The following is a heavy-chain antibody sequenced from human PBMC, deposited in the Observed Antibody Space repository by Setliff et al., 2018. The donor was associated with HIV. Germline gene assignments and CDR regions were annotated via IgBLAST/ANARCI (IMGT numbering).Heavy chain of an antibody. CDR2: IYYSGST. D-gene: IGHD3-16*01. V-gene: IGHV4-59*01. Sequence: PSEALRLSCAASGFTFSFYTMNWIRQPPGKGLEWIGYIYYSGSTNYNPSLKSRVTISVDPSRNQFSLKLNSVTAADTAVYYCAREDGMGGYFDYWGQGTLVTVSS. CDR1: GFTFSFYT. CDR3: AREDGMGGYFDY. J-gene: IGHJ4*02.